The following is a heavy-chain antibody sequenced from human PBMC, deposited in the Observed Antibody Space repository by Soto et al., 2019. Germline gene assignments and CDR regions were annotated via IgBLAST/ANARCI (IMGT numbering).Heavy chain of an antibody. Sequence: SETLSLTCTVSGGSISSGDYYWSWIRQPPGKGLEWIGYIYYSGSTYYNPSLKSRVTISVDTSKNQFSLKLSSVTAADTAVYYCASLMTTVTITGVFQHWGQGTLVTVSS. CDR2: IYYSGST. CDR1: GGSISSGDYY. J-gene: IGHJ1*01. CDR3: ASLMTTVTITGVFQH. V-gene: IGHV4-30-4*01. D-gene: IGHD4-17*01.